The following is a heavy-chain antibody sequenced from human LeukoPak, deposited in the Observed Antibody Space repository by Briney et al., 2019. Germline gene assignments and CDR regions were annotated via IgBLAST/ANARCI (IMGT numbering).Heavy chain of an antibody. J-gene: IGHJ3*02. CDR3: ARGKTYYDISKDAFDI. CDR1: SGSISSYY. CDR2: IYYSGST. Sequence: SETLSLTCTVSSGSISSYYWSWIRQPPGKGLEWIWYIYYSGSTNYNPSLKSRVTISVDTSKNQFSLKLSSVTAADTAVYYCARGKTYYDISKDAFDIWGQGTMVTVSS. V-gene: IGHV4-59*01. D-gene: IGHD3-22*01.